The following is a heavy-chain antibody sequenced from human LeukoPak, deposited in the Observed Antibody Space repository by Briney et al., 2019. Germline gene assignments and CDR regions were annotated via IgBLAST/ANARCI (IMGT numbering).Heavy chain of an antibody. D-gene: IGHD1-1*01. V-gene: IGHV4-34*01. Sequence: SETLSLTCSVSGGSISSDYWSWIRQPPGKGLEWIGEINHSGSTNYNPSLKSRVTISVDTSKNQFSLKLSSVTAADTAVYYCARSRRSQRGNDYWGQGTLVTVSS. CDR3: ARSRRSQRGNDY. CDR1: GGSISSDY. J-gene: IGHJ4*02. CDR2: INHSGST.